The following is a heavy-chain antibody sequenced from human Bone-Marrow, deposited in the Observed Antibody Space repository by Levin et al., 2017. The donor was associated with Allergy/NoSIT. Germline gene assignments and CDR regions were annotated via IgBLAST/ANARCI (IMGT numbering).Heavy chain of an antibody. D-gene: IGHD2-15*01. CDR2: IVGDGSRT. J-gene: IGHJ3*02. CDR3: AREESDCSGGRCYSNGFDM. CDR1: GFTFSSYW. V-gene: IGHV3-74*01. Sequence: GGSLRLSCEASGFTFSSYWMHWVRQIPGKGLEWVSRIVGDGSRTSYADSVKGRFTISRDNAKKTLFLQMNSLRADDTGVYYCAREESDCSGGRCYSNGFDMWGQGTMVTVSS.